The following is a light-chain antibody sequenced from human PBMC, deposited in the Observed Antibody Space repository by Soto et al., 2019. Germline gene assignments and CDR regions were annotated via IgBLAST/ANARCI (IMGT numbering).Light chain of an antibody. CDR3: QQSYSTPQT. CDR2: AAS. V-gene: IGKV1-39*01. J-gene: IGKJ1*01. Sequence: DIQMTQSPSSLSASVGDRVTITCRASQSISSYLNWYQQKPGKAPKLLIYAASSLQSGVPSRFSGSGSGTDFTLTISSLQPEDVATYYCQQSYSTPQTCGQGTKVEIK. CDR1: QSISSY.